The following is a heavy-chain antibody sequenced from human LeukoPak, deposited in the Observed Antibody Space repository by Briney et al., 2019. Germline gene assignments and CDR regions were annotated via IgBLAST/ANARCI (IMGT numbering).Heavy chain of an antibody. CDR2: ISSSGSPI. J-gene: IGHJ3*02. V-gene: IGHV3-11*04. CDR1: GFIFSDYY. D-gene: IGHD2-21*01. CDR3: ARDRRVGGWGGAFDM. Sequence: PGGSLRLSCGASGFIFSDYYMSWIRQAPGKGLEWVSYISSSGSPIYYADSVKGRFTISRDNAKNSLYLQMNSLRAEDTAVYFCARDRRVGGWGGAFDMWGHGTHVTVSS.